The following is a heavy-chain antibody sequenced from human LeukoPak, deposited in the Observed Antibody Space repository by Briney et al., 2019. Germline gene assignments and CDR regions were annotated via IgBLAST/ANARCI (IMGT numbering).Heavy chain of an antibody. CDR2: ISSSSSTI. CDR3: ARETCYDSWSGYCLLGAFDP. D-gene: IGHD3-3*01. CDR1: GFTFSSYS. Sequence: GGSLRLSCAASGFTFSSYSMNWVRQAPGKGLEWVSYISSSSSTIYYADSVKGRFTISRDNAKNSLYLQMNSLRAEDTAVYYCARETCYDSWSGYCLLGAFDPWGQGTLVTVSS. J-gene: IGHJ5*02. V-gene: IGHV3-48*01.